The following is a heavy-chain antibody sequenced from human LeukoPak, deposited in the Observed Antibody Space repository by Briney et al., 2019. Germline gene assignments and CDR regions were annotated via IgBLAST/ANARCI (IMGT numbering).Heavy chain of an antibody. CDR1: GYTFTSYA. J-gene: IGHJ4*02. CDR2: MNTNSGKP. CDR3: ARAAQTHSTRTTFDY. Sequence: ASVKVSCKASGYTFTSYAMNWVRQAPGQGLEWMGWMNTNSGKPTYAQGFTGGPVFSLDTSLSKAYLQISRQKAEDTAVYFFARAAQTHSTRTTFDYWGEGTLVTVSS. V-gene: IGHV7-4-1*02. D-gene: IGHD1-7*01.